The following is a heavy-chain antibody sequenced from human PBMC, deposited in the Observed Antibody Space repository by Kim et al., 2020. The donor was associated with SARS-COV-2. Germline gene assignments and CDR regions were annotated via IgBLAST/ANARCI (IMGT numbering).Heavy chain of an antibody. V-gene: IGHV1-69*13. CDR2: IIPIFGTA. J-gene: IGHJ3*02. CDR1: GGTFSSYA. D-gene: IGHD3-16*01. CDR3: ASPGGGRLGDAFDI. Sequence: SVKVSCKASGGTFSSYAISWVRQAPGQGLEWMGGIIPIFGTANYAQKFQARVTITADESTSTAYMELSSLRSEDTAVYYCASPGGGRLGDAFDIWGQGTMVTVSS.